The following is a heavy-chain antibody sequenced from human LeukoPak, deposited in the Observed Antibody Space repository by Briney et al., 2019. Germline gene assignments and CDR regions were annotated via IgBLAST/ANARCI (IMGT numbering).Heavy chain of an antibody. CDR1: GGSFSGYY. CDR3: ARGYGSGSYYRGWYYFDY. J-gene: IGHJ4*02. V-gene: IGHV4-34*01. D-gene: IGHD3-10*01. CDR2: INHSGST. Sequence: SETLSLTCAVYGGSFSGYYWSWIRQPPGKGLEWIGEINHSGSTNYNPSLKSRVTISVDTSKNQFSLKLSSVTVADTAVYYCARGYGSGSYYRGWYYFDYWGQGTLVTVSS.